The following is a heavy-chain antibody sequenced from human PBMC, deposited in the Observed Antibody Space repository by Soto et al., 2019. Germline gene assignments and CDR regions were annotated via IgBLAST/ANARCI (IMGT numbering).Heavy chain of an antibody. V-gene: IGHV3-48*02. J-gene: IGHJ5*02. CDR1: GFTFSSYS. CDR2: ISSHSSTL. CDR3: VRDGSGNLYLNWFDP. D-gene: IGHD6-19*01. Sequence: GGSLRLSCAASGFTFSSYSMNWVRQAPGKGLEWISYISSHSSTLYYADSVKGRFTISRDNAGNSLYLQMNSLRDEDTAVYYCVRDGSGNLYLNWFDPWGQGTLVTVSS.